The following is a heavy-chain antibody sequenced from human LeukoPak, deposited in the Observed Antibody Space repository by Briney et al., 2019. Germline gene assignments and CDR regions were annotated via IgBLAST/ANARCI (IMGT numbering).Heavy chain of an antibody. D-gene: IGHD6-6*01. Sequence: GGSLRLSCAASGFTFSSYAMHWVRQAPGKGLEWVAVISYDGSNKYYADSVKGRFTISGDNSKNTLYLQMNSLRAEDTAVYHCANGARPYYYYYGMDVWGQGTTVTVSS. CDR3: ANGARPYYYYYGMDV. J-gene: IGHJ6*02. CDR1: GFTFSSYA. CDR2: ISYDGSNK. V-gene: IGHV3-30-3*01.